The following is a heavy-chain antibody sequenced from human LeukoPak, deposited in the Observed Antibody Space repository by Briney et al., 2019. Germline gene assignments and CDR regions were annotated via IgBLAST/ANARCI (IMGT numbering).Heavy chain of an antibody. CDR3: ARVRVGYCSSTSCSNFDY. D-gene: IGHD2-2*01. Sequence: LPGGSLRLSCAASGFTFSNCWMHWVRQAPGKGLEWVSRIESDGSRTRYADSVKGRFTISRDNAKNTLYLQMNSLRAEDTAVYYCARVRVGYCSSTSCSNFDYWGQGTLVTVSS. CDR1: GFTFSNCW. V-gene: IGHV3-74*01. J-gene: IGHJ4*02. CDR2: IESDGSRT.